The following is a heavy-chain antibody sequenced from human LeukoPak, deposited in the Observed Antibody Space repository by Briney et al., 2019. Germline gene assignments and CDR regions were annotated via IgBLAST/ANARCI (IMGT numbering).Heavy chain of an antibody. CDR3: AKHSYCSGGSCYGIRWFDP. V-gene: IGHV3-23*01. Sequence: GGSLRLSCAASGFTFSSYAMSWVRQAPGKGLEWVSAISGSGGSTYYADSVKGRVTISRDNSKNTVYLQMNGLRAEDTAVYYCAKHSYCSGGSCYGIRWFDPWGQGTLVTVSS. J-gene: IGHJ5*02. CDR2: ISGSGGST. D-gene: IGHD2-15*01. CDR1: GFTFSSYA.